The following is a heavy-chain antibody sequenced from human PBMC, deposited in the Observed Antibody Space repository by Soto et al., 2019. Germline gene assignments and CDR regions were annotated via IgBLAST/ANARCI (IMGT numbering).Heavy chain of an antibody. Sequence: GGSLRLSCAASGFTFSSYSMNWVRQAPGKGLEWVSSISSSSSYIYYADSVKGRFTISRDNAKNSLYLQMNSLRAEDTAVYYCARTKPYDFWSGYPKTPGYYYGMDVWGQGTTVTVSS. CDR1: GFTFSSYS. D-gene: IGHD3-3*01. V-gene: IGHV3-21*01. CDR3: ARTKPYDFWSGYPKTPGYYYGMDV. CDR2: ISSSSSYI. J-gene: IGHJ6*02.